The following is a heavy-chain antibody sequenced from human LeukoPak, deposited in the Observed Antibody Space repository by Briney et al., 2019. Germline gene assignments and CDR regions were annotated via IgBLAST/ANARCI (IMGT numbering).Heavy chain of an antibody. Sequence: EASVTVSCKASGYTFTGHYMHWVRQAPGQGLEWMGWINPNSGGTNYAQKFQGRVTMTRDTSISTAYMELSRLRSDDTAVYYCARDYYDSSGSPYGMDVWGQGTTVTVSS. CDR2: INPNSGGT. V-gene: IGHV1-2*02. D-gene: IGHD3-22*01. J-gene: IGHJ6*02. CDR1: GYTFTGHY. CDR3: ARDYYDSSGSPYGMDV.